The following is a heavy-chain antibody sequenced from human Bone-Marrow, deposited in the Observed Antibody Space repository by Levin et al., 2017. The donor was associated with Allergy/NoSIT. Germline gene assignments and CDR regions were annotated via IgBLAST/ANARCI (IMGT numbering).Heavy chain of an antibody. Sequence: SETLSLTCTVSGDSLSSGLYYWGWIRQPPGKGLEWIGSFYYSGSTYYNPSLKSRVTTSVDMSKNQFSLKLSSVTAADTAVYFGASGKSIRGDHTYNTLDVWGQGTTVTVSS. CDR2: FYYSGST. D-gene: IGHD1-1*01. V-gene: IGHV4-39*01. CDR3: ASGKSIRGDHTYNTLDV. CDR1: GDSLSSGLYY. J-gene: IGHJ6*02.